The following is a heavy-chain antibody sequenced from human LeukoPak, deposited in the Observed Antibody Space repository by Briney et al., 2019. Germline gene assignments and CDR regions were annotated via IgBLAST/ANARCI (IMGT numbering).Heavy chain of an antibody. Sequence: GGSLRLSCAAFGFTFSSYWMNWVRQAPGKGLEYVANIKQDGSEKYYVDSVKGRFTISRDNAKNSLFLQMNSLRAEDTAVYYCARGGRGSAAVVAPRSFDIWGQGTMVTVSS. CDR3: ARGGRGSAAVVAPRSFDI. D-gene: IGHD3-22*01. J-gene: IGHJ3*02. CDR1: GFTFSSYW. V-gene: IGHV3-7*03. CDR2: IKQDGSEK.